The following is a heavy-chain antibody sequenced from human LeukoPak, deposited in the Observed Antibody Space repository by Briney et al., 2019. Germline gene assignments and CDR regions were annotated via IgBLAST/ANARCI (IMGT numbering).Heavy chain of an antibody. CDR1: GGTFSSYA. V-gene: IGHV1-69*13. Sequence: SVKVSCKASGGTFSSYAISWVRQAPGQGLEWMGGIIPIFGTANYAQKSQGRVTITADESTSTAYMELSSLRSEDTAVYYCARGGKPVTMVRGVPKTRLDYWGQGTLVTVSS. CDR2: IIPIFGTA. CDR3: ARGGKPVTMVRGVPKTRLDY. J-gene: IGHJ4*02. D-gene: IGHD3-10*01.